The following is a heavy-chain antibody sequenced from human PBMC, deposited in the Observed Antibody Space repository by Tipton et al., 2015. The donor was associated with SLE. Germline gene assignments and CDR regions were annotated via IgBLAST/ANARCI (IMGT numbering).Heavy chain of an antibody. V-gene: IGHV4-39*02. CDR1: GGSISSSVYY. CDR2: IYYSGST. J-gene: IGHJ6*02. Sequence: TLSLTCAVSGGSISSSVYYWGWIRQPPGKGLDWIGSIYYSGSTYYNPSLKSRVTLSVDTSKNHFSLRLNSVTAADTAVYYCARGGIDYGMDVWGQGTTVTVSS. CDR3: ARGGIDYGMDV.